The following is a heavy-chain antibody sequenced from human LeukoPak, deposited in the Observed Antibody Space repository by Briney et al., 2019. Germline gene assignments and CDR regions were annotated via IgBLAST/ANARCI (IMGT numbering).Heavy chain of an antibody. CDR1: GGSINSYY. D-gene: IGHD2-2*01. CDR3: ARAPVPAASFDP. CDR2: IYYSGST. Sequence: PSETLSLTCTVSGGSINSYYWSWIRQPPGKGLEWIGYIYYSGSTKYNPSLKSRVTISVDTSKNQFSLKLSSVTAADTAVYYCARAPVPAASFDPWGQGTLVTVSS. V-gene: IGHV4-59*08. J-gene: IGHJ5*02.